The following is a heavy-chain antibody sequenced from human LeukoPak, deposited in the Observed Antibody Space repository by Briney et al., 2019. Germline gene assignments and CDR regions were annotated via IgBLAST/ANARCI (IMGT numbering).Heavy chain of an antibody. D-gene: IGHD3-3*01. CDR1: GFTFSTYW. Sequence: GGSLRLSCAASGFTFSTYWMHWVRQAPGKGLVWVSRISTDGSSTTYADSVKGRFTISRDSSKKTFYLQMSSLRAEDTAVYYCAKEGGLYDSGGYYDYWGQGTLVTASS. J-gene: IGHJ4*02. CDR2: ISTDGSST. V-gene: IGHV3-74*01. CDR3: AKEGGLYDSGGYYDY.